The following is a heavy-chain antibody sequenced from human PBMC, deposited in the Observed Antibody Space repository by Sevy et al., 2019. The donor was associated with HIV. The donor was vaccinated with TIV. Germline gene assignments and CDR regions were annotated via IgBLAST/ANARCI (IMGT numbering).Heavy chain of an antibody. J-gene: IGHJ3*02. CDR3: AKDSGSYYDAFDI. Sequence: GGSLRLSCAASGFTFDHYAMHWVRQAPGKGLEWVSGISWNSGSIGYADSVKGRFTISRDNAKNSLYLQMNSLRAEDTALYYCAKDSGSYYDAFDIWGQGTMVTVSS. CDR1: GFTFDHYA. V-gene: IGHV3-9*01. CDR2: ISWNSGSI. D-gene: IGHD1-26*01.